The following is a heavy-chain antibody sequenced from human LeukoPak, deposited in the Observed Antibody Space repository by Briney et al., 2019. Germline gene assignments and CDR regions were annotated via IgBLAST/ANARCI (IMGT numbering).Heavy chain of an antibody. V-gene: IGHV4-30-2*01. J-gene: IGHJ6*02. D-gene: IGHD4-23*01. CDR1: GGSISSGGYS. Sequence: PSQTLSLTYAVSGGSISSGGYSWSWIRQPPGKGLEWIGYIYHSGSTYYNPSLKSRVTISVDGSKNQFSLKLSSVTAADTAVYYCARGYDGGNWGARDYYYGMDVWGQGTTVTVSS. CDR3: ARGYDGGNWGARDYYYGMDV. CDR2: IYHSGST.